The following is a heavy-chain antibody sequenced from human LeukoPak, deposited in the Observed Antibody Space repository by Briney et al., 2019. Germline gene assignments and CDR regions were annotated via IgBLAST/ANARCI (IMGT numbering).Heavy chain of an antibody. J-gene: IGHJ6*03. V-gene: IGHV3-48*01. CDR2: ISSSSSTI. Sequence: SGGSLRLSCAASGFTFSSYEMNWVRQAPGKGLEWVSYISSSSSTIYYADSVKGRFAISRDNAKNSLYLQMNSLRAEDTAVYYCARDQGHYYYYYMDVWGKGTTVTVSS. CDR1: GFTFSSYE. CDR3: ARDQGHYYYYYMDV.